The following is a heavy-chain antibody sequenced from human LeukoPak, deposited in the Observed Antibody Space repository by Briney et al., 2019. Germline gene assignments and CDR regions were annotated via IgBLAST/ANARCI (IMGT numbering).Heavy chain of an antibody. J-gene: IGHJ1*01. V-gene: IGHV3-33*01. CDR2: IWYDGSQR. Sequence: GRSLRLSCAASGFTFSNHGFHWVRQAPGKGLEWVAVIWYDGSQRCYAGSVKGRFTISRDNSKKTVYLQMNSLRAEDTAVYYCASDAVRYPLDWGQGTLVTVSS. CDR3: ASDAVRYPLD. D-gene: IGHD3-9*01. CDR1: GFTFSNHG.